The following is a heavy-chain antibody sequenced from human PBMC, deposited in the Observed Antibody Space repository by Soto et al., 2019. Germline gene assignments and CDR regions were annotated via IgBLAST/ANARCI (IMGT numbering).Heavy chain of an antibody. D-gene: IGHD1-1*01. CDR3: AGGPNPYNFDY. J-gene: IGHJ4*02. Sequence: QVQLQESGPGLVKPSETLFLTCTVSGGSINNYKWSWIRQPPGKEPEWIGHVSYSGNTKYNPSLKSRVTIAVDTSKNLFSLKLSSVTAADTALYYCAGGPNPYNFDYWGQGTLVTVSS. V-gene: IGHV4-59*01. CDR1: GGSINNYK. CDR2: VSYSGNT.